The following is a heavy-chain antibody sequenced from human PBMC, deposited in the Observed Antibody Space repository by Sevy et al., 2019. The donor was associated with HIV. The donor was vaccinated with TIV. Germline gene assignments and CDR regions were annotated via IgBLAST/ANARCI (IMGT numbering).Heavy chain of an antibody. CDR2: IKQDGSEE. J-gene: IGHJ3*01. CDR1: GFTFSYYW. D-gene: IGHD5-18*01. Sequence: GGSLRLSCAGSGFTFSYYWMRWVRQAPGKGLEWVALIKQDGSEEYYVDSVKGRFTISRDNAKNSLYLKMNSLRDEDTALYYCASDRGDTAMVNDAFDVWGQGTMVTVSS. CDR3: ASDRGDTAMVNDAFDV. V-gene: IGHV3-7*01.